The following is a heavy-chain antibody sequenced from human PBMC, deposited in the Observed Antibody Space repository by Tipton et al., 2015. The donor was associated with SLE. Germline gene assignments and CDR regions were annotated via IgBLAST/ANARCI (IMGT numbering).Heavy chain of an antibody. Sequence: TLSLTCTVSDDSIKYSSYYWGCVRQPPGKGLEWIASISYTRSPYYNPSLKSRVTISVDTSKKQFSLKLSSVTAAETAVYYCARRGRTLRFVVWLWANWRQRTVVTVSS. CDR1: DDSIKYSSYY. J-gene: IGHJ4*02. D-gene: IGHD3-3*01. V-gene: IGHV4-39*07. CDR3: ARRGRTLRFVVWLWAN. CDR2: ISYTRSP.